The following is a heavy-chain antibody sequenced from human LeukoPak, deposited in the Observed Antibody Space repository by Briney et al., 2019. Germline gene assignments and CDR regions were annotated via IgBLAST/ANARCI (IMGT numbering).Heavy chain of an antibody. Sequence: SETLSLTCAVYGGSFSGYYWSWIRQPPGKGLEWIGEINHSGSTNYNPSLKSRVTISVDASKNQFSLKLSSVTAADTAVYYCASIVATINYWGQGTLVTVSS. CDR3: ASIVATINY. J-gene: IGHJ4*02. D-gene: IGHD5-12*01. CDR2: INHSGST. V-gene: IGHV4-34*01. CDR1: GGSFSGYY.